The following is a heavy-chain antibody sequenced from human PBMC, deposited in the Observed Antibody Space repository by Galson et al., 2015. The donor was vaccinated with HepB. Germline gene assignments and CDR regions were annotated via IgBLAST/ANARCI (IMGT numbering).Heavy chain of an antibody. CDR1: WYSVSSNSVS. D-gene: IGHD3-3*01. V-gene: IGHV6-1*01. CDR2: TYFRYNWYN. Sequence: CAIFWYSVSSNSVSCNWIRQSPSRGLEWLGRTYFRYNWYNDYAVAVKSRITINTDTAKNQCSLQLNSNTPENTAVYYCSRSIGGDLDNWGQGTMVTVSS. J-gene: IGHJ4*01. CDR3: SRSIGGDLDN.